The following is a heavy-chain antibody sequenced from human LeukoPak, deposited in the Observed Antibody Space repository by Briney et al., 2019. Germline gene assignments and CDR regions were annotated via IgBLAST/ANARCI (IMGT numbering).Heavy chain of an antibody. CDR1: GFTFSIYW. D-gene: IGHD3-10*01. CDR2: IKQDGSEK. J-gene: IGHJ4*02. Sequence: GGSLRLSCAASGFTFSIYWMSWVRQAPGKGREWVANIKQDGSEKYYVDSVKGRFTISRDNAKNSLYLQMNSLRAEDTAVYYCARDLGYGSGSFFDYWGQGTLVTVSS. CDR3: ARDLGYGSGSFFDY. V-gene: IGHV3-7*01.